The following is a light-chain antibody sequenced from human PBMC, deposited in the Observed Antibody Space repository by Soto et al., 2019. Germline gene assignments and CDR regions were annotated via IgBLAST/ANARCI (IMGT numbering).Light chain of an antibody. CDR1: QSVSSSY. J-gene: IGKJ3*01. V-gene: IGKV3-20*01. CDR3: QQYHT. CDR2: GAS. Sequence: EIVLTQSPGTLSLSPGERATLSCRASQSVSSSYLAWYQQKPGQAPRLLIYGASSRATGIPDRFSGSGSGKDLTLTIRRLVPEEFEVYYCQQYHTFGPGTKVDIK.